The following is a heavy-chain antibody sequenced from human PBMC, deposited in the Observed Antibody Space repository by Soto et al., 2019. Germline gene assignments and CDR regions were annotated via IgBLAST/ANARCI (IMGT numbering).Heavy chain of an antibody. CDR2: INAGNGNT. V-gene: IGHV1-3*01. CDR1: GYTFTSYA. D-gene: IGHD6-19*01. CDR3: ARGVAGPLHWFDP. J-gene: IGHJ5*02. Sequence: QVQLVQSGAEVKKPGASVKVSCKASGYTFTSYAMHWVRQAPGQRLEWMGWINAGNGNTKYSQKFQGRVTXTXDXXESPAYMELSSLRSEDTAVYYCARGVAGPLHWFDPWGQGTLVTVSS.